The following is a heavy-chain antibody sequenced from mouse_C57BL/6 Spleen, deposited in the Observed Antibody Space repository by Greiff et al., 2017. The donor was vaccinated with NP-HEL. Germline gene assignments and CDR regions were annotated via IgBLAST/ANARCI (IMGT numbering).Heavy chain of an antibody. D-gene: IGHD1-1*01. J-gene: IGHJ4*01. CDR3: ARGGGSSYLYYAMDD. V-gene: IGHV1-52*01. CDR2: IDPSDSET. CDR1: GYTFTSYW. Sequence: QVQLQQPGAELVRPGSSVKLSCKASGYTFTSYWMHLVKQRPIQGLEWIGNIDPSDSETHYNQKFKVKATLTVDKSSSTAYMQLSSLTSEGSAVYYCARGGGSSYLYYAMDDWGQGTTVTVSS.